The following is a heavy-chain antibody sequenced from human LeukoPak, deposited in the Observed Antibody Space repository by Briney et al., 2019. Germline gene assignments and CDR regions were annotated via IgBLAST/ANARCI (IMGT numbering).Heavy chain of an antibody. Sequence: ASVKVSCKASGYTFTGYYMHWVRQAPGQGLEWMGWINPNSGGTNYAQKFQGRVTMTRDTSINTVYMELSRLRSDDTAVFYCARDYQAGGDYWGQGTLVTVSS. D-gene: IGHD3-16*01. J-gene: IGHJ4*02. V-gene: IGHV1-2*02. CDR3: ARDYQAGGDY. CDR1: GYTFTGYY. CDR2: INPNSGGT.